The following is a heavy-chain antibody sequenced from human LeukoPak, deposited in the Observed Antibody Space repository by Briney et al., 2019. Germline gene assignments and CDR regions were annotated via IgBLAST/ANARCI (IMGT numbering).Heavy chain of an antibody. CDR2: IIPLLGIA. Sequence: SVKVSCKASGGIFSSYTISWVRQAPGHGLEWMGWIIPLLGIANYAQTFQGRVTIIADKSTRTAYRELSSLRSEYTAVYYCARDDADSAYADGDYWGQGTLVTVSS. D-gene: IGHD5-12*01. V-gene: IGHV1-69*10. J-gene: IGHJ4*02. CDR3: ARDDADSAYADGDY. CDR1: GGIFSSYT.